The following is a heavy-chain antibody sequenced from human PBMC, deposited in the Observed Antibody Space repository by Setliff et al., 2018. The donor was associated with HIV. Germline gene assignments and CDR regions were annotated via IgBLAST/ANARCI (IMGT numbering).Heavy chain of an antibody. D-gene: IGHD4-17*01. CDR3: ARFGPLRYFDH. Sequence: ASVKVSCKTSGFIFTNYAVHWVRQAPGQGLEWMGWINAGNGDTRYSQKFQGSATFTRDTSASTAYMEVTGLRSEDTAVYYCARFGPLRYFDHWGQGTLVTVSS. CDR2: INAGNGDT. V-gene: IGHV1-3*01. J-gene: IGHJ4*02. CDR1: GFIFTNYA.